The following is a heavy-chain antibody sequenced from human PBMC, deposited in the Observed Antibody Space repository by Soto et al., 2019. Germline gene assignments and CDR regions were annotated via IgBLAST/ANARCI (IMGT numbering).Heavy chain of an antibody. Sequence: GSLKSCCAASGXTFSSYAMHGVRRAPGKGLEWVAVISYDGSNKYYADSVKGRFTISRDNSKNTLYLQMNSLRAEDTAVYYCAREILRRDGLGYWGQGTLCTVSS. J-gene: IGHJ4*02. CDR1: GXTFSSYA. V-gene: IGHV3-30-3*01. CDR2: ISYDGSNK. CDR3: AREILRRDGLGY.